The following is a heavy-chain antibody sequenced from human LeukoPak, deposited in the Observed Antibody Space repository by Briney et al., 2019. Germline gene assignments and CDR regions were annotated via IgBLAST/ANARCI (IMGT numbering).Heavy chain of an antibody. CDR3: ARGAGAGYNLQPFDY. CDR2: IHSSGTT. V-gene: IGHV4-4*09. D-gene: IGHD5-24*01. Sequence: SETLSLTCTVSGDSISGYYWSWIRQPPGKGLEWIAFIHSSGTTKYNPSLKSRVSISVDTSKNQFSLKLSSVTAADTAVYYCARGAGAGYNLQPFDYWGQGTLVTVSS. CDR1: GDSISGYY. J-gene: IGHJ4*02.